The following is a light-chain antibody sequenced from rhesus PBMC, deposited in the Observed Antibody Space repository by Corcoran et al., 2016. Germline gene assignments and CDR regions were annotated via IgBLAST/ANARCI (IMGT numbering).Light chain of an antibody. CDR2: DAS. V-gene: IGKV1-43*02. J-gene: IGKJ2*01. CDR1: QGISTF. Sequence: DIQMTQSPSSLSASVGDRVTITCTASQGISTFLNWYQQKPGKAPKRLIYDASRLESGVPSRFSGSGSGTDFTLTISSLQPEDFATYYCLQYNSDPYSFGQRTKVEIK. CDR3: LQYNSDPYS.